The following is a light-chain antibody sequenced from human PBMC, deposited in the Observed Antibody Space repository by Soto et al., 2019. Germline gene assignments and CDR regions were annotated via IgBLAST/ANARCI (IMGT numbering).Light chain of an antibody. CDR2: GNN. CDR3: QSYDSSLSGFV. Sequence: QSVLTQPPSVSGAPGQRVTISCTGSSSNTGAGYDVHWYKQFPGTAPKLLIYGNNNRPSGVPGRFSGSKSGTSASLAITGLKVEDEANYYCQSYDSSLSGFVFGTGTKVTVL. V-gene: IGLV1-40*01. J-gene: IGLJ1*01. CDR1: SSNTGAGYD.